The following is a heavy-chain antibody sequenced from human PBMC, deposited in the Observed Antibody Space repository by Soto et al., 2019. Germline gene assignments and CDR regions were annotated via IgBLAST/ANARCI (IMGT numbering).Heavy chain of an antibody. CDR3: ASLVSGVAQAVYYYYMDV. CDR1: GGTFSSYT. J-gene: IGHJ6*03. D-gene: IGHD3-3*01. CDR2: IIPILGIA. Sequence: GASVKVSCKASGGTFSSYTISWVRQAPGQGLEWMGRIIPILGIANYAQKFQGRVTITADKSTSTAYMELSSLRSEDTAVYYCASLVSGVAQAVYYYYMDVWGKGTTVTVSS. V-gene: IGHV1-69*02.